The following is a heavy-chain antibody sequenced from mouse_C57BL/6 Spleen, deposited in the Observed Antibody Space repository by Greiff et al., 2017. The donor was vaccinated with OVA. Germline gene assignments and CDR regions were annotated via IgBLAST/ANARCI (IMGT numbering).Heavy chain of an antibody. V-gene: IGHV1-82*01. D-gene: IGHD1-3*01. CDR2: IYPADGDT. CDR3: ARWGVKRAMDY. CDR1: GYAFSSSW. J-gene: IGHJ4*01. Sequence: VQLQQSGPELVKPGASVKISCKASGYAFSSSWMNWVKQRPGKGLEWIGRIYPADGDTNYNGKFKGKATLTADKSSSTAYMQLSSLTSEDSAVYFCARWGVKRAMDYWGQGTSVTVSS.